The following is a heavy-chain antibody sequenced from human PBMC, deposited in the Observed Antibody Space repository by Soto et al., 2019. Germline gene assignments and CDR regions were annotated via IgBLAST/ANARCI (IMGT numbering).Heavy chain of an antibody. D-gene: IGHD3-22*01. CDR2: ISSSDSII. Sequence: QVQLVESGGGLAKPGGSLRLSCAASGFIFSDYYMSWIRQAPGKGLEWVSYISSSDSIISYADSVKGRFTISRDNAKNSLYLQMNSLRAEDTAVYFCARDLGYYDSSGYFDYWGQGTLVTVSS. V-gene: IGHV3-11*01. CDR1: GFIFSDYY. CDR3: ARDLGYYDSSGYFDY. J-gene: IGHJ4*02.